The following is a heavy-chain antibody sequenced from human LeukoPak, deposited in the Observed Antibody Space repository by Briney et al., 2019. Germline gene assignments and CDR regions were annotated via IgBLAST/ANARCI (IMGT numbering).Heavy chain of an antibody. CDR3: ARDHCSSTRGAPKQVCAFDI. CDR1: GFTFSSYA. Sequence: GGSLRLSCAASGFTFSSYAMHWVRQAPGKGLEWVAVISYDGSNKYYADSVKGRFTISRDNSKNTLYLQMNSLRAEDTAVYYCARDHCSSTRGAPKQVCAFDIWGQGTMVTVSS. D-gene: IGHD2-2*01. CDR2: ISYDGSNK. J-gene: IGHJ3*02. V-gene: IGHV3-30*04.